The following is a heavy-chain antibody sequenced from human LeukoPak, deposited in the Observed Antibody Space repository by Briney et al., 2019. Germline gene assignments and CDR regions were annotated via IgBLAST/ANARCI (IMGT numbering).Heavy chain of an antibody. CDR1: GFTFSSYG. J-gene: IGHJ3*02. Sequence: GGSLRLSCAASGFTFSSYGMHWVRQAPGKGLEWVAFIRYDGSNKYYADPVKGRFTISRDNSKNTLYLQMNSLRAEDTAVYYCAKGGLRTDDAFDIWGQGTMVTVSS. V-gene: IGHV3-30*02. D-gene: IGHD1-1*01. CDR3: AKGGLRTDDAFDI. CDR2: IRYDGSNK.